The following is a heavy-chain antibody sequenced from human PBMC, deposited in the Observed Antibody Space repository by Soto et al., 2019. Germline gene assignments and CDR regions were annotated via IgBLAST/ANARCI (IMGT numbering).Heavy chain of an antibody. D-gene: IGHD3-9*01. CDR1: GFTFSSYA. J-gene: IGHJ4*02. V-gene: IGHV3-23*01. CDR2: IIGSGGST. CDR3: AKHSSYYDILTGYYPLDY. Sequence: EVQLLESGGGLVQPGGSLRLSCAASGFTFSSYAMSWVRQAPGKVLEWVSSIIGSGGSTYYADSVQCRFTISRDNYKNPLYLQMNSLRAEDTAVYYCAKHSSYYDILTGYYPLDYWGQGTLVTVSS.